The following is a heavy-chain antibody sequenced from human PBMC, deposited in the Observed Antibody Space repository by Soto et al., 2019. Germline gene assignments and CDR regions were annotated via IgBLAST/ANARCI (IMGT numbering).Heavy chain of an antibody. Sequence: PGGSLRLSCAASGFTFSTYAMSWVRQAPGKGLEWVAAISGRDGSTYYADSVKGRFTISRDSSKNTLYLQMNSLRAEDTAVYYCAKDRLSGSYHRYFDSWGQGTLVTVSS. CDR1: GFTFSTYA. V-gene: IGHV3-23*01. J-gene: IGHJ4*02. D-gene: IGHD1-26*01. CDR2: ISGRDGST. CDR3: AKDRLSGSYHRYFDS.